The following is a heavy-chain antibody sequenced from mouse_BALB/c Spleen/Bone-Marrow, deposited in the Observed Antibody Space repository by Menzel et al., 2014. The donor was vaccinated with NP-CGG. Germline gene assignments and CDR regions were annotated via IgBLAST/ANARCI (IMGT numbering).Heavy chain of an antibody. Sequence: VQLQQSGAELVKPGASVKISCKASGYTFTDYNMDWVKQSHGKSLEWIGDIHPNYDSTSYNQKFKGKATLTVDKSSSTAYRELRSLTSEDTAGEYCARGEGYDMDYWGQGTSVTVSS. V-gene: IGHV1-18*01. J-gene: IGHJ4*01. CDR1: GYTFTDYN. CDR2: IHPNYDST. CDR3: ARGEGYDMDY.